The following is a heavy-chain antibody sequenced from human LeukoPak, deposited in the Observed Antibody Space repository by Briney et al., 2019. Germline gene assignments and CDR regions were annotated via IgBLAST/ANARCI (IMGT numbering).Heavy chain of an antibody. J-gene: IGHJ3*02. V-gene: IGHV4-31*03. CDR1: GGSISIGDFY. CDR2: IHSSGST. Sequence: SQTLSLTCTVSGGSISIGDFYWSWIRQPPGKGLEWIGYIHSSGSTYYKSSLKSRLTISVDTSQNQFSLKLSSVTAADTAVYYCARVPITMVRGVIMTGAFDIWGQGTMVAVSS. CDR3: ARVPITMVRGVIMTGAFDI. D-gene: IGHD3-10*01.